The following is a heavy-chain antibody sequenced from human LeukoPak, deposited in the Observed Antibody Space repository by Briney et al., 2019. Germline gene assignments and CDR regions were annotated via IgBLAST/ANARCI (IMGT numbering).Heavy chain of an antibody. Sequence: GGSLRLSCAASGFTFSSYWMSWVRQAPGKGLEWVANIKQDGSEKYYVDSVKGRFTISRDNAKNSLYLQMNSLRAEDTAVYYCARAQTQNYDILTGYYTSGYFRGMDVWGQGTTVTVSS. D-gene: IGHD3-9*01. CDR1: GFTFSSYW. J-gene: IGHJ6*02. CDR3: ARAQTQNYDILTGYYTSGYFRGMDV. V-gene: IGHV3-7*01. CDR2: IKQDGSEK.